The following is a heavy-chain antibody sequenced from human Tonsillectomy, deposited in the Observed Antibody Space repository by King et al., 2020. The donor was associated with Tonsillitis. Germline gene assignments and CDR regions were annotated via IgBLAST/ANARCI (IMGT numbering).Heavy chain of an antibody. V-gene: IGHV1-2*02. D-gene: IGHD6-19*01. J-gene: IGHJ5*02. CDR3: ARVAWQVGETWFDP. CDR1: GYTLSGYY. Sequence: QLVQSGPEVKKPGASVKVSCKASGYTLSGYYVHWVRQAPGQGLEWMGWINANSGGTHYAQKFQGRVTMTRDTSISTGYMELTRLRSDDTAVYYCARVAWQVGETWFDPWGQGTLVTVSS. CDR2: INANSGGT.